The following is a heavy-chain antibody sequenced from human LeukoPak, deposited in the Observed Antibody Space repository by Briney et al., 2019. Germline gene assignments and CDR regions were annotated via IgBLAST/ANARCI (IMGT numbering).Heavy chain of an antibody. CDR1: GGSFSSYY. CDR2: IFYSGST. D-gene: IGHD3-22*01. CDR3: AGIGGGSGYYYDYYFDY. V-gene: IGHV4-59*08. J-gene: IGHJ4*02. Sequence: PSETLSLTCTVSGGSFSSYYWSWIRQPPGKGLEWIGYIFYSGSTSYTPSLKSRVTISVDTSKNQFSLKLSSVTAADTAVYYYAGIGGGSGYYYDYYFDYWGQGPLVTVSS.